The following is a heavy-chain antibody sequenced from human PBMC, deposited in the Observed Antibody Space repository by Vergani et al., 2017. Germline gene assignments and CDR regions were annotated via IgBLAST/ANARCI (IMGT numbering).Heavy chain of an antibody. CDR2: IYHSGNT. CDR1: GASISSTNW. Sequence: QLQLQESGPGLVKPSETLSLTCAVSGASISSTNWWTWVRQPPGKGLEWIGEIYHSGNTNYNPSLKSRVTISLDKSKNQFSLKLTSITAADTAVYYCARRVAARPPEYWGQGTLVTVSS. D-gene: IGHD6-6*01. V-gene: IGHV4-4*02. J-gene: IGHJ4*02. CDR3: ARRVAARPPEY.